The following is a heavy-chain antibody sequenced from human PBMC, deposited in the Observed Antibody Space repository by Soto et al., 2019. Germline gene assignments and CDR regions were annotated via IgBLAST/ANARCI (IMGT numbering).Heavy chain of an antibody. CDR3: AKGYCSSTRCLTYSYMDV. J-gene: IGHJ6*03. CDR1: GFSFDEYA. CDR2: ISWNSGTM. Sequence: GGSLRLSCAASGFSFDEYAMHWVRQAPGKGLEWVSGISWNSGTMGYGDCGRGRFTISRDNAKNSPYLQMNSLRTEDTALYYCAKGYCSSTRCLTYSYMDVWGKGTTVTVSS. V-gene: IGHV3-9*01. D-gene: IGHD2-2*01.